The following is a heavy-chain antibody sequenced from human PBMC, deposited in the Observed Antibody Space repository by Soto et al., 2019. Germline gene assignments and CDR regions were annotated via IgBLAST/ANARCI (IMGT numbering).Heavy chain of an antibody. CDR3: ARPSLSSGYYYAY. Sequence: PGDSLKISCKGSGYSFTNYWIAWVRQMPGKGLEWMGIIYPGDSDTRYSPSFQGQVTISADKSISTAFLQWSSLKASDTAMYYCARPSLSSGYYYAYWGQGTLVTVSS. J-gene: IGHJ4*02. V-gene: IGHV5-51*01. CDR2: IYPGDSDT. CDR1: GYSFTNYW. D-gene: IGHD3-22*01.